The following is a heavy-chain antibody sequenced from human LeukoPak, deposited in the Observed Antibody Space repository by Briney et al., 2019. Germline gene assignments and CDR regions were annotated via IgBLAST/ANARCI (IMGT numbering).Heavy chain of an antibody. V-gene: IGHV4-61*02. CDR1: GGSINSGSYY. Sequence: PSQTLSLTCTVSGGSINSGSYYWSWIRQPAGKGLEWIGRIYTSGSTKYNPSLKSRVTISVDTSKNQFSLKLSSVTAADTAVYYCARDYDVLTAYPPTQLFDPWGQGTLVTVSS. CDR2: IYTSGST. CDR3: ARDYDVLTAYPPTQLFDP. J-gene: IGHJ5*02. D-gene: IGHD3-9*01.